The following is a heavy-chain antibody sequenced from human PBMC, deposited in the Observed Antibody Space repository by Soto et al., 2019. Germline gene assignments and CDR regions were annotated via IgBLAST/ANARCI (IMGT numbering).Heavy chain of an antibody. D-gene: IGHD3-22*01. CDR2: ISGSGSTI. J-gene: IGHJ4*02. CDR3: AKVFYYYDSSGYYYFDY. V-gene: IGHV3-23*01. Sequence: GGSLRLSCAASGSTFSSYAVSWVRQAPGKGPEWISSISGSGSTIYYADSVKGRFTISRDNSKNTLYLQMSSLRAEDTAVYYCAKVFYYYDSSGYYYFDYWGQGTLVTVSS. CDR1: GSTFSSYA.